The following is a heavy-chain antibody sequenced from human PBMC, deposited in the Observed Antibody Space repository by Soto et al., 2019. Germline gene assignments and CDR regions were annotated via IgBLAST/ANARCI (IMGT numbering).Heavy chain of an antibody. V-gene: IGHV4-38-2*02. J-gene: IGHJ1*01. CDR2: IVHGGTT. CDR3: WTDDHNNYGDPGC. CDR1: GYSISSGCF. D-gene: IGHD4-4*01. Sequence: SETLSLTCTVSGYSISSGCFWAWIRQPPWKGLEGIGNIVHGGTTHYNPSLKSRVSISVDTSKNQVSLNLGFVTAADTAVYYCWTDDHNNYGDPGCWGPGTLVTVSS.